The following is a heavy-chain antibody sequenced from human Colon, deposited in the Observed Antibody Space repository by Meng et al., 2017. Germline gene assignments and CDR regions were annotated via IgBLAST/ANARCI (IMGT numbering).Heavy chain of an antibody. CDR2: IDHRGDP. CDR1: GGSITTNSY. J-gene: IGHJ4*02. D-gene: IGHD4-23*01. CDR3: ARHGGYYQDY. V-gene: IGHV4-4*02. Sequence: QRRGSGPGLVKPSGTLSLTCAVSGGSITTNSYWSWVRQSPEKGLEWIGQIDHRGDPYYNPSLKSRVTMSVDRSKSQVSLQLTSVTAADTAVYYCARHGGYYQDYWGQGTLVTVSS.